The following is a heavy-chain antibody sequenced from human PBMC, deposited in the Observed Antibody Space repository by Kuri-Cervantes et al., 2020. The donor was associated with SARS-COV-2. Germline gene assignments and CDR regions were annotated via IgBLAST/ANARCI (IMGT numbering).Heavy chain of an antibody. Sequence: GGSLRLSCAASGFTFSGHWIHWVRQAPGKGLVWVSRINPDGSYTNNADSVKGRFTLSRDNANNMLFLQMNGLRAEDTAVYYCVRDGDHWNFDYWGQGTLDTVSS. D-gene: IGHD1-1*01. CDR1: GFTFSGHW. V-gene: IGHV3-74*01. CDR3: VRDGDHWNFDY. CDR2: INPDGSYT. J-gene: IGHJ4*02.